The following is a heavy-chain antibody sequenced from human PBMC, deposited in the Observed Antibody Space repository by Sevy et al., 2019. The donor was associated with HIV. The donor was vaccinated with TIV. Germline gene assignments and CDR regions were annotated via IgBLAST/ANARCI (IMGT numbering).Heavy chain of an antibody. J-gene: IGHJ3*02. V-gene: IGHV4-39*01. CDR2: IFYSGTT. CDR1: GGSISSTPYY. CDR3: ARRANEYASSSVPFDI. D-gene: IGHD6-6*01. Sequence: SETLSLTCTVSGGSISSTPYYWGWVRQSPGKGLEWIGSIFYSGTTYYNPSLQSRVTISVDTSKNQFSLKLTSVTAADTAVYYCARRANEYASSSVPFDIWAQGTMVTVSS.